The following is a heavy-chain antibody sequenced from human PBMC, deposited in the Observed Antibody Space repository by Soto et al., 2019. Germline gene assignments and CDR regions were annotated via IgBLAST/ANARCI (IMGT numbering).Heavy chain of an antibody. CDR3: ARGIEGWYQGRYYYGMDV. D-gene: IGHD6-19*01. Sequence: QVQLQESGPGLVKPSETLSLTCTVSGGSVSSGSYYWSWIRQPPGKGLEWIGYIYYSGSTNYNPSRTSRVXXXVXPSKNQFSLKLSSVTAADTAVYYCARGIEGWYQGRYYYGMDVWGQGTTVTVSS. V-gene: IGHV4-61*01. CDR1: GGSVSSGSYY. J-gene: IGHJ6*02. CDR2: IYYSGST.